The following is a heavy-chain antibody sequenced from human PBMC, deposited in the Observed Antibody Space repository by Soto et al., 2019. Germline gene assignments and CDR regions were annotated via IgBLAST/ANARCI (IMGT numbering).Heavy chain of an antibody. CDR3: ARSRDWGSRYFDY. CDR2: IYYSGST. CDR1: GGSISSGGYY. V-gene: IGHV4-31*03. J-gene: IGHJ4*02. Sequence: QVQLQESGPGLVKPSQTLSLTCTVSGGSISSGGYYWSWIRQHPGKGLEWIGYIYYSGSTYYNPSLKSRVTISVDTSKNQFSLKLSSVTAADTAMYYCARSRDWGSRYFDYWGQGTLVTVSS. D-gene: IGHD7-27*01.